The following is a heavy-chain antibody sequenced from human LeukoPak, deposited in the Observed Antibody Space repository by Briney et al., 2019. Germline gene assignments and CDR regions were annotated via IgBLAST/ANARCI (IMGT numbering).Heavy chain of an antibody. J-gene: IGHJ4*02. CDR3: ARTSGYGDYGLIREDYFDY. CDR1: GFTFSSYA. Sequence: PGGSLRLSCAASGFTFSSYAMSWVRQAPGKGLEWVSAISGSGGSTYYADSVKGRFTISRDNSKNTLYLQMNSLRAEDTAVYYCARTSGYGDYGLIREDYFDYWGQGTLVTVSS. CDR2: ISGSGGST. D-gene: IGHD4-17*01. V-gene: IGHV3-23*01.